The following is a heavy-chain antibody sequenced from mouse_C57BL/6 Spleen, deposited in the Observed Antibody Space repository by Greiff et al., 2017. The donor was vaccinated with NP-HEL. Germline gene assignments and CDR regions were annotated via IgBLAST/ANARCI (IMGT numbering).Heavy chain of an antibody. D-gene: IGHD1-1*01. J-gene: IGHJ2*01. V-gene: IGHV5-6*01. Sequence: EVMLVESGGDLVKPGGSLKLSCAASGFTFSSYGMSWVRQTPDKRLEWVATISSGGSYTYYPDSVKGRFTISRDNAKNTLYLQMSSLKSEDTAMYYCARHYYGSSYYFDYGGQGTTLTVSS. CDR3: ARHYYGSSYYFDY. CDR2: ISSGGSYT. CDR1: GFTFSSYG.